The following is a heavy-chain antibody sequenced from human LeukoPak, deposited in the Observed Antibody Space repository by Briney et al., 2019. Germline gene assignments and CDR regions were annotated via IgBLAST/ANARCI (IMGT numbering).Heavy chain of an antibody. CDR2: ISSSGDTR. V-gene: IGHV3-48*03. Sequence: GGSLRLSCAASVFAFSVYEMYWVRQAPGKGLEWVSYISSSGDTRYYADSLKGRFTISRDNAKNSLYLQMDSLRAEDTAVYYCSTLTVASSFDYWGQGTVVTVSS. J-gene: IGHJ4*02. D-gene: IGHD6-19*01. CDR3: STLTVASSFDY. CDR1: VFAFSVYE.